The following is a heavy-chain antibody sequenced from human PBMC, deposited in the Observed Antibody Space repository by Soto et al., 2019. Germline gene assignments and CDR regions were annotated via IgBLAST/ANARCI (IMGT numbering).Heavy chain of an antibody. CDR1: GFTFSSYS. J-gene: IGHJ6*02. CDR2: ISSSSSYI. D-gene: IGHD3-10*01. CDR3: ARDSVGDDDYGMDV. Sequence: GGSLRLSCAASGFTFSSYSMNWVRQSPGKGLEWVSSISSSSSYIYYADSVKGRFTISRDNAKNSLYLQMNSLRAEDTAVYYCARDSVGDDDYGMDVWGQGTTVTVSS. V-gene: IGHV3-21*01.